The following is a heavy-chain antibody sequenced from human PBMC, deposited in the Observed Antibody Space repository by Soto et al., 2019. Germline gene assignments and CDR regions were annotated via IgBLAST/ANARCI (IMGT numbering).Heavy chain of an antibody. Sequence: SETLSLTCTVSGGSISSGGYYWSWIRQHPGKGLEWIGYIYYRGSTYYNPSLKSRVTISVDTSKNQFSLKLSSVTAADTAVYYCSSSSWSDAFDIWGQGTMVTVSS. V-gene: IGHV4-31*03. J-gene: IGHJ3*02. D-gene: IGHD6-13*01. CDR1: GGSISSGGYY. CDR3: SSSSWSDAFDI. CDR2: IYYRGST.